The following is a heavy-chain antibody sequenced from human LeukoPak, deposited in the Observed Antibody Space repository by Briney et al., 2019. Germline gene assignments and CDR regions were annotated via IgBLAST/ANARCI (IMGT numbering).Heavy chain of an antibody. CDR1: GGTFSSYA. CDR2: MNPNSGNT. CDR3: ARRRMGRRYFDP. D-gene: IGHD1-1*01. J-gene: IGHJ5*02. Sequence: ASVKVSCKASGGTFSSYAISWVRQAPGQGLEWMGWMNPNSGNTGYAQKFQGRVTITRNTSISTAYMELSSLRSEDTAVYYCARRRMGRRYFDPWGQGTLVTVSS. V-gene: IGHV1-8*03.